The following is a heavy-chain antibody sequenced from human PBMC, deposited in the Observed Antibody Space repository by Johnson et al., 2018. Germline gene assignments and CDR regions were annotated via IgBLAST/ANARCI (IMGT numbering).Heavy chain of an antibody. CDR2: IYYSGTT. CDR3: ARDPSGYYYFDY. J-gene: IGHJ4*02. Sequence: QVQLQESGPGLVRPSETLSLTCTVSGGYISSAHWSWIRQSPGKGLEWIGHIYYSGTTKYNPSLKSRVTISVDTSKNQFSLRLSSVTAADTAVYYCARDPSGYYYFDYCGQGTLVTVSS. D-gene: IGHD3-22*01. CDR1: GGYISSAH. V-gene: IGHV4-59*01.